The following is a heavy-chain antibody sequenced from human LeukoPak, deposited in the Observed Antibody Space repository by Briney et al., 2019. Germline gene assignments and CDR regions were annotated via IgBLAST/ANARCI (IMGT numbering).Heavy chain of an antibody. D-gene: IGHD2-8*01. CDR1: GYTFTGYY. J-gene: IGHJ6*02. V-gene: IGHV1-2*06. CDR2: INPNSVGT. Sequence: ASVKVSCKASGYTFTGYYMHWVRQAPGQGLEWMERINPNSVGTNYAQKFQGRVTMTRDTSISTAYMELSRLRSDDTAVYYCARNKDIVLMVYAIHVNGMDVWGQGTTVTVSS. CDR3: ARNKDIVLMVYAIHVNGMDV.